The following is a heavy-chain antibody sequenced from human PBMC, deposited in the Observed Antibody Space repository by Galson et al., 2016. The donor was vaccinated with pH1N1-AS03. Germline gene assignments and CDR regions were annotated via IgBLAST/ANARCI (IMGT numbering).Heavy chain of an antibody. Sequence: TLSLTCTVSGGSITINYWIWIRQPPGKGLEWIGYISYSGFTNYNPSLKIRVTISVDTSQNQFSLKLSSVTAADTAVYFCARLYDVWSGYPSFDYWGQGTLVTVSS. V-gene: IGHV4-59*01. J-gene: IGHJ4*02. CDR2: ISYSGFT. CDR3: ARLYDVWSGYPSFDY. D-gene: IGHD3-3*01. CDR1: GGSITINY.